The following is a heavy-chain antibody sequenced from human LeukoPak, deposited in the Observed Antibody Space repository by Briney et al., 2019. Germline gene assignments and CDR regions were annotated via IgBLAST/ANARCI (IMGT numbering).Heavy chain of an antibody. CDR2: ISWNSGSI. D-gene: IGHD3-22*01. Sequence: PGRSLRLSCAASGFTFDDYAKHWVRQAPGKGLEWVSGISWNSGSIGYADSVKGRFTISRDNAKNSLYLQMNSLRAEDTALYYCAKDYYYDSSGFDYWGQGTLVTVPS. CDR1: GFTFDDYA. V-gene: IGHV3-9*01. CDR3: AKDYYYDSSGFDY. J-gene: IGHJ4*02.